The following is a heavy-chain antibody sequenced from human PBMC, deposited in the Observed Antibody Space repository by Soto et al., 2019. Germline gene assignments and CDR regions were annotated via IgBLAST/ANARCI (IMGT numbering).Heavy chain of an antibody. CDR2: VSPPFRTS. V-gene: IGHV1-69*01. J-gene: IGHJ6*02. Sequence: QVQLVQSGAEVKKPGSSVKVSCKTSGVSFNNNGIGWVRQAPGHGLDWMGGVSPPFRTSNYARKFQGRISITADASTGTVNMELSSLTSEATAQYYCARVLYYGSGSYSPYGMDVWGQGTTVTVSS. CDR3: ARVLYYGSGSYSPYGMDV. CDR1: GVSFNNNG. D-gene: IGHD3-10*01.